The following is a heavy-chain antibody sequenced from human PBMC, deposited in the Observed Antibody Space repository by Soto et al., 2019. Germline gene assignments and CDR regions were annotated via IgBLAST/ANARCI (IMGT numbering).Heavy chain of an antibody. D-gene: IGHD6-6*01. CDR3: SRAGAARSLDY. J-gene: IGHJ4*02. V-gene: IGHV3-23*01. CDR1: GFTFSSYA. CDR2: ISGSGGST. Sequence: GGSLRLSCAASGFTFSSYAMSWVRQAPGKGLEWVSAISGSGGSTYYADSVKGRFTISRDNSKNTLYLQMNSLRSDDTAVYYCSRAGAARSLDYWGQGTLVTVSS.